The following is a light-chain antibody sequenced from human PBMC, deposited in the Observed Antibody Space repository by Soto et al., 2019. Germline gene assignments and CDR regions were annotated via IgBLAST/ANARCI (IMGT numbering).Light chain of an antibody. CDR2: EDN. Sequence: NFMLTQPHSVSESPGKTVTISCTRRSGSIASNYVQWYQQRPGSAPTTVIYEDNQRPSGVPDRFSGSIDSSSNSASLTISGLKTEDAADYYGQSYDSGIHWVFGGGTKLTVL. CDR1: SGSIASNY. J-gene: IGLJ3*02. V-gene: IGLV6-57*04. CDR3: QSYDSGIHWV.